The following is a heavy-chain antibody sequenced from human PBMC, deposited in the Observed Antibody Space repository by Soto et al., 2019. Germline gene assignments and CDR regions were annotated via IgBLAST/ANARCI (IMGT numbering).Heavy chain of an antibody. CDR3: ARRNRGRIVGAKPGYYYYGMDV. D-gene: IGHD1-26*01. J-gene: IGHJ6*02. CDR2: ISAYNGNT. CDR1: GYTFTSYG. Sequence: ASVKVSCKASGYTFTSYGISWVRQAPGQGLEWMGWISAYNGNTNYAQKLQGRVTMTTDTSTSTAYMELRSLRSDDTAVYYCARRNRGRIVGAKPGYYYYGMDVWGQGTTVTVSS. V-gene: IGHV1-18*01.